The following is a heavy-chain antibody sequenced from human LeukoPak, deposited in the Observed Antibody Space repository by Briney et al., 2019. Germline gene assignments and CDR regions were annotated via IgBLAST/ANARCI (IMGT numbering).Heavy chain of an antibody. CDR3: TRFTIVGVVDAFDI. CDR2: IRSKVYGGTT. CDR1: GSTFCDYA. V-gene: IGHV3-49*04. Sequence: GGSLRLSCTASGSTFCDYAMSWVRQAPGKGLEWVGFIRSKVYGGTTEYAASVKVRFTISRDDSKSIAYLQMTSLKTEDAGVYYCTRFTIVGVVDAFDIWGQGTMVTVSS. J-gene: IGHJ3*02. D-gene: IGHD3-3*01.